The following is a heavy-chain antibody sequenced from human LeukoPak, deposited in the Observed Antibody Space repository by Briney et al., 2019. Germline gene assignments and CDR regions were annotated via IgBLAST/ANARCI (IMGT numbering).Heavy chain of an antibody. J-gene: IGHJ3*02. D-gene: IGHD2-2*01. CDR1: GYSFTSYW. Sequence: GESLKISCKGSGYSFTSYWIGWVRQMPGKGLEWMGIIYPGDSDTTYRPSFQGQVTISADKSISTAYLQWSSLKASDTAMYYCPREPKLGYCSSTSCPGAFDIWGQGTMVTASS. V-gene: IGHV5-51*01. CDR2: IYPGDSDT. CDR3: PREPKLGYCSSTSCPGAFDI.